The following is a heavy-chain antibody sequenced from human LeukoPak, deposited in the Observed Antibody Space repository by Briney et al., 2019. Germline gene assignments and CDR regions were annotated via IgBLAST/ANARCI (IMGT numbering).Heavy chain of an antibody. J-gene: IGHJ5*02. CDR2: IRSKAYGGTT. Sequence: SLRLSCTASGFTFGDYAMSWFRQAPEKGLEWVGFIRSKAYGGTTEYAASVKGRFTISRDDSKSIAYLQMNSLKTEDTAVYYCTRAGVAYCSSTSCYHDWFDPWGQGTLVTVSS. V-gene: IGHV3-49*03. CDR1: GFTFGDYA. D-gene: IGHD2-2*01. CDR3: TRAGVAYCSSTSCYHDWFDP.